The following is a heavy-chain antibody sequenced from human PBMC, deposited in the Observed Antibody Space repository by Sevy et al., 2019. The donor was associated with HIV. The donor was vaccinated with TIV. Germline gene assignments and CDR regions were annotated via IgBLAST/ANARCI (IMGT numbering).Heavy chain of an antibody. CDR3: ARNCTGQLWPIFDY. Sequence: SETLSLTCAVYGGSFSGYYWSWIRQPPGKGLEWIGEINHSGSTNYNPSLKSRVTISVDTSQNQFSLKLSSVTAADTAVYYCARNCTGQLWPIFDYWGQGTLVTVSS. CDR1: GGSFSGYY. CDR2: INHSGST. D-gene: IGHD5-18*01. V-gene: IGHV4-34*01. J-gene: IGHJ4*02.